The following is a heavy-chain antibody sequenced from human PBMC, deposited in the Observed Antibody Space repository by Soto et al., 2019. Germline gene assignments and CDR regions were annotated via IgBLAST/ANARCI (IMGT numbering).Heavy chain of an antibody. V-gene: IGHV1-69*02. Sequence: QVQLVQSGAELKKPGSSVKVSCKASGGTFSSYTISWVRQAPGQGLEWMGRIIPILGIANYAQKFQGRVTITADKSTSTAYMELSSLRSEDTAVYYCATAAAGTGLDYWGQGTLVTVSS. CDR3: ATAAAGTGLDY. J-gene: IGHJ4*02. D-gene: IGHD6-13*01. CDR2: IIPILGIA. CDR1: GGTFSSYT.